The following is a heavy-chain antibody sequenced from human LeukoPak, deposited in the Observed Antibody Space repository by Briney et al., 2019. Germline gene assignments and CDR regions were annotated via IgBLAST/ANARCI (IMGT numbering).Heavy chain of an antibody. J-gene: IGHJ4*02. Sequence: PGGSLRLSCAASGFTFSSNWMTWVRQAPGKGLEWVADIKEDGTESFYVGSVKGRLTISRDNAKSSLFLQMNSLTDEGTAVYDCARVGSSRPFDNWGQGALVTVSS. V-gene: IGHV3-7*04. CDR1: GFTFSSNW. D-gene: IGHD2-2*01. CDR2: IKEDGTES. CDR3: ARVGSSRPFDN.